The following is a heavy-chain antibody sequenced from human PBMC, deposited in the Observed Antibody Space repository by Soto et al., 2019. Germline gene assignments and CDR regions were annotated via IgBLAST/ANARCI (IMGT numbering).Heavy chain of an antibody. CDR2: IIPMFGTT. V-gene: IGHV1-69*01. CDR1: GGTFSRHA. CDR3: ARAAMHGSSWYCWFDP. D-gene: IGHD6-13*01. Sequence: QVQLVQSGSEVKMPGSSVKVSCKTSGGTFSRHAINWVRQAPGQGLEWMGGIIPMFGTTNYAQKFKGRVTISADESTSTAYMELSSLRSEDAAVYYCARAAMHGSSWYCWFDPWGQGTLVTVSS. J-gene: IGHJ5*02.